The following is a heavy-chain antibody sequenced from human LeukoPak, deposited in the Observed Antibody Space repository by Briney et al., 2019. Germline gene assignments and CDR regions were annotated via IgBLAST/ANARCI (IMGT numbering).Heavy chain of an antibody. V-gene: IGHV1-24*01. J-gene: IGHJ4*02. CDR2: FDPEDGKT. D-gene: IGHD5-12*01. CDR1: GYTVTELS. CDR3: ATGGSDYFDS. Sequence: GASVKVSCKVSGYTVTELSIHWVRQAPGKGLEWMGGFDPEDGKTIHAQKLQGRVSMPEDTSTDTAYMDLRSLRSEDPAVYYCATGGSDYFDSWGQGTLVTVSS.